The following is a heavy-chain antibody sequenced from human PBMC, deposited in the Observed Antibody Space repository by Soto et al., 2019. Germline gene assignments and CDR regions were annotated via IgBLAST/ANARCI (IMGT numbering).Heavy chain of an antibody. CDR3: VKDFGSGYLQVGADL. D-gene: IGHD2-15*01. J-gene: IGHJ5*02. Sequence: GGSLRLSCRASGFAFSSRGMHWVRQAPGKGLEWVALISYDGRNEKYAESLKGRFTISRDNSESTLYLQMNGLRPEDAAVYYCVKDFGSGYLQVGADLWGQGTQVTVSS. V-gene: IGHV3-30*18. CDR1: GFAFSSRG. CDR2: ISYDGRNE.